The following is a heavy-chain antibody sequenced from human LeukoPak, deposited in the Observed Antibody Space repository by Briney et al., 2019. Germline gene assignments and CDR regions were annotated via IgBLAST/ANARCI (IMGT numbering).Heavy chain of an antibody. CDR1: GFTFSIYW. J-gene: IGHJ3*02. Sequence: GGSLRLSCAASGFTFSIYWMHWVRQAPGKGLVWVSHINSDGSYTTYADSVKGRVTISRDNAKNTLYLQMNSLRAEDTAVYYCARDSSYSTAIWGQGTMVTVSS. V-gene: IGHV3-74*01. D-gene: IGHD3-22*01. CDR2: INSDGSYT. CDR3: ARDSSYSTAI.